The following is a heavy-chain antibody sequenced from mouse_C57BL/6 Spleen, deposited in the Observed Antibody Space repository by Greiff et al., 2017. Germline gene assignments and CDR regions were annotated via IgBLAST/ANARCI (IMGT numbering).Heavy chain of an antibody. CDR2: IDPETGGT. J-gene: IGHJ1*03. V-gene: IGHV1-15*01. CDR1: GYTFTDYE. CDR3: TLITTVVAHWYFDV. Sequence: VQLQQSGAELVRPGASVTLSCKASGYTFTDYEMHWVKQTPVHGLEWIGAIDPETGGTAYNQKFKGKAILTADKSSSTAYMGLRSLTSEDSAVYYCTLITTVVAHWYFDVWGTGTTVTVSS. D-gene: IGHD1-1*01.